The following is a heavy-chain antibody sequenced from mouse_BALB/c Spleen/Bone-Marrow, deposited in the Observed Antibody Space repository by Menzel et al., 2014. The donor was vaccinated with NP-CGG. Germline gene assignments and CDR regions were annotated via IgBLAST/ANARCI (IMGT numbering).Heavy chain of an antibody. J-gene: IGHJ4*01. D-gene: IGHD1-1*01. CDR1: GYTFTRYW. Sequence: QVQLQQSGAELAKPGASVKMSCKASGYTFTRYWIHWVKPGPGQGLEWIGYINPSTGYTEYNQKFKDKATLTADKSSSTAYMQLSSLTSEDSAVYYCARGDYYGKGDAMDYWGQGTSVTVSS. V-gene: IGHV1-7*01. CDR3: ARGDYYGKGDAMDY. CDR2: INPSTGYT.